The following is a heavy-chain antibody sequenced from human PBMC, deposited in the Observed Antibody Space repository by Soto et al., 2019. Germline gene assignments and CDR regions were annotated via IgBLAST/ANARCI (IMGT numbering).Heavy chain of an antibody. Sequence: PSETLSLTCTVSGGSISSGDYYWSWIRQPPGKGLEWIGYISYSGSTYYNPSLKSRVTISVDTSKNQFSLKLSSVTAADTAVYCCARVVISIVVWFDPWGQGTLVTVSS. CDR1: GGSISSGDYY. CDR3: ARVVISIVVWFDP. J-gene: IGHJ5*02. V-gene: IGHV4-30-4*01. D-gene: IGHD1-26*01. CDR2: ISYSGST.